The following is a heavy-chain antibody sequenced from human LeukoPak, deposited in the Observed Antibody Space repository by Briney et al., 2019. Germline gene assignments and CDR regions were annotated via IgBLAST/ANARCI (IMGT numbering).Heavy chain of an antibody. CDR1: GFTFSSYW. D-gene: IGHD4-17*01. CDR2: ISDSGGSR. J-gene: IGHJ5*02. Sequence: GGSLRLSCAASGFTFSSYWMSWVRQAPEKGLEWVSAISDSGGSRYYAGSVKGRFTISRDNSKNTVYLQMNSLRAEDTAVYYCAKDDYGTTWGQGTLVIVSS. V-gene: IGHV3-23*01. CDR3: AKDDYGTT.